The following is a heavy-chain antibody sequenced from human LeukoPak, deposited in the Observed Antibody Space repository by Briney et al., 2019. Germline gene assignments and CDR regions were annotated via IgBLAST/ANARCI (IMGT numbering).Heavy chain of an antibody. V-gene: IGHV5-51*01. CDR2: IYFGDSDT. J-gene: IGHJ4*02. Sequence: GEPLKISCKASGYKLTSYWIGWVRQMPGKGLEWMGIIYFGDSDTRYSPSFQGQVTISADKSISTAYLQWSSLKASDTAMYYCARGRPAGDFDYWGQGALVTVSS. D-gene: IGHD2-15*01. CDR3: ARGRPAGDFDY. CDR1: GYKLTSYW.